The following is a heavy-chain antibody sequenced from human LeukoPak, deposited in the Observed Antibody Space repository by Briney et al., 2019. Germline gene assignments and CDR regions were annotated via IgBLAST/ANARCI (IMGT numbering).Heavy chain of an antibody. Sequence: PGGSLRLSCATSGFSVSRYWVHCVRHSPAKGLVCVSRVNGNGRSTSYADSVKGRFTISRDNAKNTLYLHMTSLRVEVSVVYYCVRSFRIPYCSGNSCYPTDFDFWGQGTLVTVSS. J-gene: IGHJ4*02. CDR1: GFSVSRYW. CDR2: VNGNGRST. CDR3: VRSFRIPYCSGNSCYPTDFDF. D-gene: IGHD2-15*01. V-gene: IGHV3-74*01.